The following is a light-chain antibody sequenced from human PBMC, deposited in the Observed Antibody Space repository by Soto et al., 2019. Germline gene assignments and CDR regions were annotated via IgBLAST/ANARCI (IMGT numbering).Light chain of an antibody. Sequence: QSVLTQPPSVSGAPGQRVTISCTGSSSNIGAGYDVHWYQQLPGTAPKLLIYGNINRPSGVPDRFSGSKSGASASLAITGLQAEDEADYYCQSYDSSLSGSVFGGGTTLTV. V-gene: IGLV1-40*01. CDR1: SSNIGAGYD. J-gene: IGLJ2*01. CDR2: GNI. CDR3: QSYDSSLSGSV.